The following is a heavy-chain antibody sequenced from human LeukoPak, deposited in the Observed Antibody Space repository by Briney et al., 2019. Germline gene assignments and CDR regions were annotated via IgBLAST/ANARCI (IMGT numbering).Heavy chain of an antibody. CDR2: FDPEDGET. J-gene: IGHJ3*02. Sequence: EASVKVSCKVSGYALIELSMHWVRQAPGKGLEWVGGFDPEDGETIYAQKFQGRVTMTEDTSTDTAYMELSSLRSEDTAVYYCATQYSGSYADAFDIWGQGTMVTVSS. V-gene: IGHV1-24*01. D-gene: IGHD1-26*01. CDR1: GYALIELS. CDR3: ATQYSGSYADAFDI.